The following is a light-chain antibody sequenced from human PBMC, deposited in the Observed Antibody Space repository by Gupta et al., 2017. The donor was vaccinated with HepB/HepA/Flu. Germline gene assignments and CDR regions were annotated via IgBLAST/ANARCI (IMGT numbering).Light chain of an antibody. J-gene: IGKJ1*01. CDR2: KAS. V-gene: IGKV1-5*03. CDR1: QSISSW. CDR3: QQLGT. Sequence: DIQMTQSPSTLSASVGDRVTITCRASQSISSWLAGYQQKPGKVPKLLIYKASSLESGVQPRFSGSGSGTEFTRTNSSLQPDDFATYNSQQLGTFGQGTKVEIK.